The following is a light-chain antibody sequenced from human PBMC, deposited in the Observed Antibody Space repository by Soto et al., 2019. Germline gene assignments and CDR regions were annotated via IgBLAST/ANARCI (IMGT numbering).Light chain of an antibody. Sequence: EIVLTQSPGTLSLSPGERATLSCRASQSVSSSFLTWYQQKPGQAPRLLIYGASSSASGIPDRFRGSGSGTDFTLTISRLETEDCAVYYCQQYGSSRLTFGGGTKVAIK. CDR2: GAS. CDR3: QQYGSSRLT. V-gene: IGKV3-20*01. CDR1: QSVSSSF. J-gene: IGKJ4*01.